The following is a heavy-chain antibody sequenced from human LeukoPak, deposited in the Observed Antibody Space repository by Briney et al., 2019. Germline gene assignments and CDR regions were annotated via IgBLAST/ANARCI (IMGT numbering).Heavy chain of an antibody. V-gene: IGHV4-34*01. CDR3: ARASAYSSSSGVNY. CDR2: INHSGST. J-gene: IGHJ4*02. Sequence: SETLSLTCAVYGGSFGGYYWTWILQPPGKGLEWIGEINHSGSTNYNPSLKSRVTISVDTSKNQFSLRLNSVTAADTAVYYCARASAYSSSSGVNYWDQGTLVTVSS. D-gene: IGHD6-6*01. CDR1: GGSFGGYY.